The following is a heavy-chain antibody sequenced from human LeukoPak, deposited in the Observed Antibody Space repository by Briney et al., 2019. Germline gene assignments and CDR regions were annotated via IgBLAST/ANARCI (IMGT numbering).Heavy chain of an antibody. J-gene: IGHJ4*02. CDR3: ARDLDFWSGYKDY. CDR2: MTSTSHI. Sequence: PGGSLRLSCAASGFTFSSYNLNWVRQAPGKGLEWVSSMTSTSHIYYADSVKGRFTISRDNAKNSLYLKMNSLRAEDTAVYYCARDLDFWSGYKDYWGQGTLVTVSS. D-gene: IGHD3-3*01. V-gene: IGHV3-21*01. CDR1: GFTFSSYN.